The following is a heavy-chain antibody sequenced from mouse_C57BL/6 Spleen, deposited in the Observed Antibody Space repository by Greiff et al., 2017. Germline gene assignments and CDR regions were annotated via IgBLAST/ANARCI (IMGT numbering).Heavy chain of an antibody. J-gene: IGHJ4*01. D-gene: IGHD1-1*01. CDR1: GYTFTSYW. V-gene: IGHV1-69*01. Sequence: QVHVKQPGAELVMPGASVKLSCKASGYTFTSYWMHWVKQRPGQGLEWIGEIDPSDSYTNYNQKFKGKSTLTVDKSSSTAYMQLSSLTSEDSAVYYCARMETTVVAGEYWGQGTSVNDTS. CDR2: IDPSDSYT. CDR3: ARMETTVVAGEY.